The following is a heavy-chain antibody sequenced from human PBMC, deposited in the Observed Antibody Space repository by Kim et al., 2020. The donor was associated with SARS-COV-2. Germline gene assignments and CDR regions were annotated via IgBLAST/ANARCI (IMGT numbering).Heavy chain of an antibody. CDR3: ARRSAFVLMVYAIPSFDY. V-gene: IGHV3-11*01. J-gene: IGHJ4*02. Sequence: GGSLRLSCAASGFTFSDYYMSWIRQAPGKGLEWVSYISSSGSTIYYADSVKGRFTISRDNAKNSLYLQMNSLRAEDTAVYYCARRSAFVLMVYAIPSFDYWGQGTLVTVSS. CDR2: ISSSGSTI. D-gene: IGHD2-8*01. CDR1: GFTFSDYY.